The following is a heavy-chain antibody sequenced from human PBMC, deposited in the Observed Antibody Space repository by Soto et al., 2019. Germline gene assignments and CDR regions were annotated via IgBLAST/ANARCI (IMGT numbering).Heavy chain of an antibody. CDR1: GYTFTGYY. CDR2: INPNSGGT. CDR3: ARGHEVIPYYYMDV. D-gene: IGHD3-22*01. V-gene: IGHV1-2*04. J-gene: IGHJ6*03. Sequence: ASVKVSCKASGYTFTGYYMHWVRQAPGQGLEWMGWINPNSGGTNYAQKFQGWVTMTRDTSISTAYMELSRLRSDDTAVYYCARGHEVIPYYYMDVWGKGTTVTVSS.